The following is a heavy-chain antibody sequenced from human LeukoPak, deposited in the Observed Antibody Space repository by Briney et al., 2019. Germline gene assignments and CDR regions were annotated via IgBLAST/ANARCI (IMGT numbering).Heavy chain of an antibody. J-gene: IGHJ4*02. Sequence: GGSLRLSCAASGFTVSSNYMSWVRQAPGKGLEWVSVIYGGGSTYYADSVKGRFTISRDNAQNSLYLQMNSLKVEDTAFYYCTRGGKFLRSGPDYWGQGTLVIVSS. CDR1: GFTVSSNY. V-gene: IGHV3-66*01. D-gene: IGHD3-3*01. CDR3: TRGGKFLRSGPDY. CDR2: IYGGGST.